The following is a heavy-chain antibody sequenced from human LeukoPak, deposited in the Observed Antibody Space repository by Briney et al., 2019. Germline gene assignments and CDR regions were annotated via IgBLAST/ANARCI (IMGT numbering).Heavy chain of an antibody. D-gene: IGHD3-22*01. V-gene: IGHV4-34*01. J-gene: IGHJ6*03. CDR3: ARDTKIRVVTMIVVVITTFYYYYYYMDV. Sequence: TSETLSLTCAVYGGSFSGYYWSWIRQPPGKGLEWIGEINHSGSTNYNPSLKSRVTISVDTSKNQFSLKLSSVTAADTAVYYCARDTKIRVVTMIVVVITTFYYYYYYMDVWGKGTTVTVSS. CDR2: INHSGST. CDR1: GGSFSGYY.